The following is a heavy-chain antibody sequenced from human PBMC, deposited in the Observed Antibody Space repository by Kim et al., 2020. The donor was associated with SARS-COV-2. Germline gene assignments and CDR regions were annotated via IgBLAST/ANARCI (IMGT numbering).Heavy chain of an antibody. CDR3: AKGVYDILTGFDY. Sequence: GGSLRLSCAASGFTFSNYAMNWVRQAPGKGLEWVSGISDSGGSTYYVDSVKGRFTISRDNSKNTLYLQMNSLRAEDTAVYYCAKGVYDILTGFDYWGQGTLVPVSS. V-gene: IGHV3-23*01. J-gene: IGHJ4*02. CDR2: ISDSGGST. D-gene: IGHD3-9*01. CDR1: GFTFSNYA.